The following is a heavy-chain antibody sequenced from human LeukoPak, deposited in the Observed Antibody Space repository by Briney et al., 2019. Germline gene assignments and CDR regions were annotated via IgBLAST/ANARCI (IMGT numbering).Heavy chain of an antibody. V-gene: IGHV3-30*02. D-gene: IGHD3-16*01. Sequence: PGGSLRLSCAASGFTFSDYGMHWVRQAPGKGLEWVAFIRYDGSNENYADSVKGRFTISRDNSKNTLYLQMNSLRAEDTAVYYCAKSVPAIWGEIDYWGRGTLVTVSS. CDR3: AKSVPAIWGEIDY. CDR2: IRYDGSNE. CDR1: GFTFSDYG. J-gene: IGHJ4*02.